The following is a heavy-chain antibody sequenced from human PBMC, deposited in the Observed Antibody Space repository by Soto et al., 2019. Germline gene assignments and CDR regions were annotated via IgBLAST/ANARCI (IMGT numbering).Heavy chain of an antibody. Sequence: PSETLSLTCTVSGGSISSGDYYWSWIRQPPGKGLEWIGYIYYSGSTYYNPSLKSRVTISVDTSKNQFSLKLSSVTAADTAVYYCAREGNYVWGSYRQFDYWGQGTLVTVSS. CDR3: AREGNYVWGSYRQFDY. J-gene: IGHJ4*02. D-gene: IGHD3-16*02. CDR2: IYYSGST. CDR1: GGSISSGDYY. V-gene: IGHV4-30-4*01.